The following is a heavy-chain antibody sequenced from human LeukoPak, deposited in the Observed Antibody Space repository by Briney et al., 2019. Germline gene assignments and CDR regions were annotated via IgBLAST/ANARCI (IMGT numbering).Heavy chain of an antibody. J-gene: IGHJ4*02. V-gene: IGHV4-61*02. Sequence: PSETLSLTCTVSGGSISSGSYYWSWIRQPAGKGLEWIGRIYTSGSTNYNPSLKGRVTISVDTSKNQFSLKLSSVTAADTAVYYCARDGYYYDSGGYYLDYWGQGTLVTVSS. CDR3: ARDGYYYDSGGYYLDY. CDR2: IYTSGST. D-gene: IGHD3-22*01. CDR1: GGSISSGSYY.